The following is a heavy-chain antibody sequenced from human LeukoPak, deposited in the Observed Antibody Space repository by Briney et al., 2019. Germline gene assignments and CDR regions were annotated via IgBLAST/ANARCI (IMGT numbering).Heavy chain of an antibody. J-gene: IGHJ5*02. CDR1: GFTFSSYS. V-gene: IGHV3-21*01. D-gene: IGHD3-10*01. CDR3: ARDDYGSGSYYYH. Sequence: GGSLRLSCEASGFTFSSYSMNWVRQAPGKGLEWVSFISSSSGYIYYAESVKGRFTTSRDNAKNSLYLQMNSLRAEDTAVYYCARDDYGSGSYYYHWGQGTLITVSS. CDR2: ISSSSGYI.